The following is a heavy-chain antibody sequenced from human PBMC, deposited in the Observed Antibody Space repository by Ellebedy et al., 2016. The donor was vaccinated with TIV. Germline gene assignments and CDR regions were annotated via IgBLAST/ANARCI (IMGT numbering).Heavy chain of an antibody. Sequence: SETLSLTCAVSGDSISNNYYWSWIRQPPGKGLEWIGYIYYSGSTNYNPSLRSRVTISLDSSKNQFSLSLSSVTAADTAVYYCARGFSSGWPPWSDYWGQGTLVTVSS. CDR2: IYYSGST. CDR1: GDSISNNYY. V-gene: IGHV4-59*01. D-gene: IGHD6-19*01. CDR3: ARGFSSGWPPWSDY. J-gene: IGHJ4*02.